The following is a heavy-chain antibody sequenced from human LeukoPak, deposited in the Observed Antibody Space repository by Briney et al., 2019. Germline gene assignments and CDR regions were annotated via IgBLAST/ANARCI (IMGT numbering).Heavy chain of an antibody. Sequence: ASVKLSCKASGYTFTSYYMHWVRQAPGQGLEWMGIINPSGGSTSYAQKYPVRVTLTMDTSTTTVYMYLRSLRSEDKAVYYCARGHDHDSYGYYVDWGQGTLVTVSS. D-gene: IGHD3-22*01. V-gene: IGHV1-46*01. CDR1: GYTFTSYY. J-gene: IGHJ4*02. CDR3: ARGHDHDSYGYYVD. CDR2: INPSGGST.